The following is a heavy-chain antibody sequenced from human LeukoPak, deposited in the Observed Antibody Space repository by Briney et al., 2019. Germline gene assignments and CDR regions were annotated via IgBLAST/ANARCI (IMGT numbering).Heavy chain of an antibody. CDR2: ISGSGDST. J-gene: IGHJ4*02. CDR3: AKEITMIVVVSD. V-gene: IGHV3-23*01. D-gene: IGHD3-22*01. Sequence: GGSLRLSCAGAGFTFSSYAMICLRQAPGKGLEWVAAISGSGDSTYYADSVKGRFTISRDNSKNTLYLQMNSLRAEDTAVYYCAKEITMIVVVSDSGPGTLVTVSS. CDR1: GFTFSSYA.